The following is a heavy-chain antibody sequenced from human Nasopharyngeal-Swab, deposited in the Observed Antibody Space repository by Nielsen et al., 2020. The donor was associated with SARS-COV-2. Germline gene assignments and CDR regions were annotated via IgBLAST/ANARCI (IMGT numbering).Heavy chain of an antibody. J-gene: IGHJ6*03. V-gene: IGHV3-9*01. Sequence: SLKISCAASGFTFDDYAMHWVRQAPGKGLEWVSGISWNSGSIGYADSVKGRFTISRDNAKNSLYLQMNSLRAEDTALYYCAKLPTAMDETYMDVWGKGTKVTVSS. CDR2: ISWNSGSI. CDR1: GFTFDDYA. CDR3: AKLPTAMDETYMDV. D-gene: IGHD5-18*01.